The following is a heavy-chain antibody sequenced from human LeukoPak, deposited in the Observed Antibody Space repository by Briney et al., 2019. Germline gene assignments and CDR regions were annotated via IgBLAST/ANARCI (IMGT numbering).Heavy chain of an antibody. CDR1: GFTFSSYA. J-gene: IGHJ4*02. V-gene: IGHV3-23*01. CDR3: AKGGSRDYYDSSGYQYGYYFDY. Sequence: GGSLRLSCAASGFTFSSYAMSWVRQAPGKGLEWVSAISGSGGSTYYAGSVKGRFTISRDNSKNTLYLQMNSLGAEDTAVYYCAKGGSRDYYDSSGYQYGYYFDYWGQGTLVTVSS. CDR2: ISGSGGST. D-gene: IGHD3-22*01.